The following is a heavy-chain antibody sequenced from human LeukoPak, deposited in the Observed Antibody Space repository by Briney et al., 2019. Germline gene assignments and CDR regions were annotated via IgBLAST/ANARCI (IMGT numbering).Heavy chain of an antibody. Sequence: SETLSLTCTVSGGSISSYYWSWIRQTPGKGLEWIGYIYYSGSTNYNPSLKSRVTISVDTSKNQFSLKLSSVTAADTAVYYCASSGEAAGVDYWGQGTLVTVSS. CDR1: GGSISSYY. D-gene: IGHD6-13*01. J-gene: IGHJ4*02. CDR2: IYYSGST. CDR3: ASSGEAAGVDY. V-gene: IGHV4-59*08.